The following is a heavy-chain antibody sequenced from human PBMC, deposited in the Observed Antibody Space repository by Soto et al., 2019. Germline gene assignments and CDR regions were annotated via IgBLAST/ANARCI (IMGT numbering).Heavy chain of an antibody. CDR3: ARLAWDRPVYCSGGSCYLFDY. CDR2: IYYSGST. CDR1: GGSICSSSYY. J-gene: IGHJ4*02. Sequence: SETLYLTCAVSGGSICSSSYYWGWIRQPPGKGLEWIGSIYYSGSTYYNPSLKSRVTISVDTSKNQFSLKLSSVTAADTAVYYCARLAWDRPVYCSGGSCYLFDYWGQGTLVTVSS. V-gene: IGHV4-39*01. D-gene: IGHD2-15*01.